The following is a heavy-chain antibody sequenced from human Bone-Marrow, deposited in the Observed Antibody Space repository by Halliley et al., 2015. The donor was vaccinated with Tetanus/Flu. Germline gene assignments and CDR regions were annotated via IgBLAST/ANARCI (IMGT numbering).Heavy chain of an antibody. J-gene: IGHJ4*02. CDR1: GYTFTSYY. Sequence: QVQLVQSGAEVKKPGASVKVSCKASGYTFTSYYMHWVRQAPGQGLEWMGIIYPSDDKTLYAQKFQGRVTVTFDTSTNTLYMELSSLTSQDTAIYYCAREEGKYGDSRLPWSAERFDWGQGTLVTVSS. CDR2: IYPSDDKT. D-gene: IGHD2-21*01. V-gene: IGHV1-46*01. CDR3: AREEGKYGDSRLPWSAERFD.